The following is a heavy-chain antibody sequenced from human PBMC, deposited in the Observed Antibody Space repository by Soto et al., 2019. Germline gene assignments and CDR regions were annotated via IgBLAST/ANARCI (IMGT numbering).Heavy chain of an antibody. CDR1: GGSFSGYY. D-gene: IGHD4-17*01. CDR2: INHSGST. CDR3: AISTPYGYYCYVMDV. Sequence: SETLSLTCAVYGGSFSGYYWSWIRQPPGKGLEWIGEINHSGSTNYNPSLKSRVTISVDTSKNQFSLKLSSVTAADTAVYYCAISTPYGYYCYVMDVCGQGTSVT. J-gene: IGHJ6*02. V-gene: IGHV4-34*01.